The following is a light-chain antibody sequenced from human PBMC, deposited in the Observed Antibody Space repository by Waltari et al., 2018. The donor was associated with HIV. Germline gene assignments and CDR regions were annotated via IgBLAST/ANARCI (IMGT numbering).Light chain of an antibody. J-gene: IGLJ3*02. Sequence: SYVLTQPPSVSVAPGDAATLSRGGRNLASKSVHWYRQHPGQAPVLVIRFNSDRPSGIPDRFSGSTSGNTATLTISRVEVGDEAIYYCQVWDSTNHQVVFGGGTELTVL. CDR1: NLASKS. V-gene: IGLV3-21*04. CDR3: QVWDSTNHQVV. CDR2: FNS.